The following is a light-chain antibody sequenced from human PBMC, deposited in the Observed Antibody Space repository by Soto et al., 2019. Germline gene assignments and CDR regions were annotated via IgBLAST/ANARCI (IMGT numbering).Light chain of an antibody. J-gene: IGLJ1*01. CDR3: SAYAGSNKPV. Sequence: QSALTQPPSASGSPGQSVTISCTGTSRDVGGYNYVSWYQQHPGKAPKLMIYEVSKRPSGVPDRFSGSKSGNTASLTVSGLQPEDEGDYYCSAYAGSNKPVFGTGTKLTVL. V-gene: IGLV2-8*01. CDR2: EVS. CDR1: SRDVGGYNY.